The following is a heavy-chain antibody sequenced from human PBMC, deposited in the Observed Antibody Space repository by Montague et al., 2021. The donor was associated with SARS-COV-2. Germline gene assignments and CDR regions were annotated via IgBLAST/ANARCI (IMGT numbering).Heavy chain of an antibody. CDR3: ARHITGSGNAFDI. Sequence: SETLYLTCTVSGGSVSSSSYYWGWIRQPPGKGLEWIGSLYYTGSTYYNPSLKSRVTISVDTSQNQFSLKLSSVTAADTAVYYCARHITGSGNAFDIWGQGTMVTVSS. D-gene: IGHD3-10*01. J-gene: IGHJ3*02. V-gene: IGHV4-39*01. CDR1: GGSVSSSSYY. CDR2: LYYTGST.